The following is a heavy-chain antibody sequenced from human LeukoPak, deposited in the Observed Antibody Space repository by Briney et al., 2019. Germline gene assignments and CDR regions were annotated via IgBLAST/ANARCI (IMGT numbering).Heavy chain of an antibody. J-gene: IGHJ4*02. D-gene: IGHD4-17*01. CDR1: GFTFSSYS. Sequence: GGSLRLSCVASGFTFSSYSMNWVRQAPGKGLEWVSYISSSSSTMYYADSVKGRFTISRDNAKNSLHLQLNSLRDEDTAVYYCARDPDYGDYSWGQGTLVTVSS. CDR3: ARDPDYGDYS. V-gene: IGHV3-48*02. CDR2: ISSSSSTM.